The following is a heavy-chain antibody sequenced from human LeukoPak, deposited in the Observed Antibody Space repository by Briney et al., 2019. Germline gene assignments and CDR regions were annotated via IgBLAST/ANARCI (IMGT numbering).Heavy chain of an antibody. J-gene: IGHJ3*02. CDR1: GGSINNFS. V-gene: IGHV4-59*01. D-gene: IGHD1-1*01. Sequence: SETLSLTCTVSGGSINNFSWNWVRQSPGKGLEWIGYVDHSGNTKYNPSLWGRVTMFVDTSNNQFSLRLTSLTAADTAVYYCARVPWKFEPFDIWGQGTKVTVSS. CDR2: VDHSGNT. CDR3: ARVPWKFEPFDI.